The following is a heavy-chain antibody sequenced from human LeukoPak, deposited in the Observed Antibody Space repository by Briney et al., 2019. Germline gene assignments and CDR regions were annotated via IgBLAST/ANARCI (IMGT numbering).Heavy chain of an antibody. CDR1: GGSISSYY. J-gene: IGHJ4*02. CDR3: ARGYSTSWTYYFDY. CDR2: IYYSGST. V-gene: IGHV4-59*01. D-gene: IGHD6-13*01. Sequence: PSETLSLTCTVSGGSISSYYWSWIRQPPGKGLEWIGYIYYSGSTNYNPSLKSRVTISVDTSENHFSLKLSSVTAADTAVYYCARGYSTSWTYYFDYWGQGALVTVSS.